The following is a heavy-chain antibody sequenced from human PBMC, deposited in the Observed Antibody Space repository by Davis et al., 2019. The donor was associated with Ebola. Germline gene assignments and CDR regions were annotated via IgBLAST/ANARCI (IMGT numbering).Heavy chain of an antibody. D-gene: IGHD4-17*01. V-gene: IGHV3-30*04. Sequence: GESLKISCAASGFTFSSYAMHWVRQAPGKGLEWVAVISYDGSNKYYADSVKGRFTISRDNSKNTLYLQMNSLRAEDTAVYYCARDRNGDYLDYWGQGTLVTDSS. J-gene: IGHJ4*02. CDR2: ISYDGSNK. CDR3: ARDRNGDYLDY. CDR1: GFTFSSYA.